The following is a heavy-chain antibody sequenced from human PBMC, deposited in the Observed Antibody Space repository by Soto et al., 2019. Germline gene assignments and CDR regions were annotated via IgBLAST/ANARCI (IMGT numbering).Heavy chain of an antibody. CDR3: ARERPDGARLDP. D-gene: IGHD6-6*01. V-gene: IGHV4-30-4*01. CDR2: IYHSGST. Sequence: QGQLQESGPGLVKPSQTLSLTCTVSGGSISSGDYYWSWIRQPPGKGLEWIGYIYHSGSTYYNPSLKSRVTISVDTSKTQFSLKLSSVTAADTAEYYCARERPDGARLDPWGQGTLVTVSS. CDR1: GGSISSGDYY. J-gene: IGHJ5*02.